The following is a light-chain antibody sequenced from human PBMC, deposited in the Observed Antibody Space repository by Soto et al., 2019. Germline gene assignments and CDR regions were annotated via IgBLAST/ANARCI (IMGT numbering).Light chain of an antibody. CDR2: AAS. V-gene: IGKV1-39*01. CDR1: QSISSY. CDR3: QQSYSTPWT. Sequence: DIQMTQPTSSLSASVGDRVTITCRASQSISSYLNWYQQKPGKAPKLLIYAASSLQSEVPSRFSGSGSGTDFTLTISSLQPEDFASYYCQQSYSTPWTLGQGTKVDIK. J-gene: IGKJ1*01.